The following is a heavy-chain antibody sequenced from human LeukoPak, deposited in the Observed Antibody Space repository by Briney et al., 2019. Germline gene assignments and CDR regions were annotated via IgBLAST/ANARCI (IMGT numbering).Heavy chain of an antibody. Sequence: PGGSLRLSCAASGFTFSSYGMHSVRQAPGKGLEWVAVIWYDGSNKYYADSVKGRFTISRDNSKNTLYLRMNSLRAEDTAVYYCASYVLGDAFDIWGQGTMVTVSS. CDR2: IWYDGSNK. CDR1: GFTFSSYG. J-gene: IGHJ3*02. CDR3: ASYVLGDAFDI. D-gene: IGHD3-3*02. V-gene: IGHV3-33*01.